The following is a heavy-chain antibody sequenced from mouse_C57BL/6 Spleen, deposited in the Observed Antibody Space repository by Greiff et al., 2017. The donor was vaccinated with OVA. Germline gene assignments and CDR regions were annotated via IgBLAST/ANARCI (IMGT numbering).Heavy chain of an antibody. Sequence: EVQGVESGGGLVKPGGSLKLSCAASGFTFSSYTMSWVRQTPEKRLEWVATISGGGGNTYYPDSVKGRFTISRDNAKNTLYLQMSSLRSEDTALYYCARHEDYGNAMDYWGQGTSVTVSS. V-gene: IGHV5-9*01. J-gene: IGHJ4*01. CDR1: GFTFSSYT. CDR3: ARHEDYGNAMDY. D-gene: IGHD2-1*01. CDR2: ISGGGGNT.